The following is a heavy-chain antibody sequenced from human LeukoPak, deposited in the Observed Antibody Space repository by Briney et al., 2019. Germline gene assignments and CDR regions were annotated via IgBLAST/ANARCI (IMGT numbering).Heavy chain of an antibody. CDR3: AKGPEVRGVIVILKTGEKGALDY. CDR1: GFTFSSYW. Sequence: GGSLRLSCAASGFTFSSYWMSWVRQAPGKGLEWVANIKQDGSEKYYVDSVKGRFTISRDNAKNSLYLQMNSLRAEDTAVYYCAKGPEVRGVIVILKTGEKGALDYWGQGTLATVSS. D-gene: IGHD3-10*01. V-gene: IGHV3-7*01. CDR2: IKQDGSEK. J-gene: IGHJ4*02.